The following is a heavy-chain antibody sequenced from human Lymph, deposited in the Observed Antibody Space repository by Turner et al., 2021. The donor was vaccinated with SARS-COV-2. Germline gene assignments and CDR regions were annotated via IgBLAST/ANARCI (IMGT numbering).Heavy chain of an antibody. CDR3: ATLFTIPYYSDSSGYYTDY. J-gene: IGHJ4*02. CDR1: GFNFSSYA. CDR2: ISYDGSNK. V-gene: IGHV3-30*04. Sequence: QVQLVESGGGVVQPGRSLRLSCAASGFNFSSYAMHWVRQAPGKGLEWVAVISYDGSNKYYADSVKGRFTISRDNSKNTLYLQVNSLRAEDTAVFYCATLFTIPYYSDSSGYYTDYWGQGTLVTVSS. D-gene: IGHD3-22*01.